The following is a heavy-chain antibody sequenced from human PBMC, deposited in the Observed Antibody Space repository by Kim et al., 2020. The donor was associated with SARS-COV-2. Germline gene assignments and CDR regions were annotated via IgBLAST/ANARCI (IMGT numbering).Heavy chain of an antibody. Sequence: SETLSLTCAVYGGSFSGYYWSWIRQPPGKGLEWIGEINHSGSTNYNPSLKSRVTISVDTSKNQFSLKLSSVTAADTAVYYCARGPRDSSGYYLDYWGQGT. CDR3: ARGPRDSSGYYLDY. V-gene: IGHV4-34*01. CDR2: INHSGST. CDR1: GGSFSGYY. J-gene: IGHJ4*02. D-gene: IGHD3-22*01.